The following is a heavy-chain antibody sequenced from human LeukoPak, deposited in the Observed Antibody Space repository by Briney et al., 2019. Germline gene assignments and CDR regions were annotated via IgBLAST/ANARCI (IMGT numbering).Heavy chain of an antibody. CDR1: GFTSSSYG. D-gene: IGHD3-22*01. CDR2: ISYDGSNK. J-gene: IGHJ4*02. Sequence: PGRSLRLSCAASGFTSSSYGMNWVRQAPGKGLEWVAVISYDGSNKYYADSVKGRFTISRDNSKNTLFVQMSSLRAEDTAVYYCARGEYYSDTSSYFDYWGQGTLVTVSS. V-gene: IGHV3-30*03. CDR3: ARGEYYSDTSSYFDY.